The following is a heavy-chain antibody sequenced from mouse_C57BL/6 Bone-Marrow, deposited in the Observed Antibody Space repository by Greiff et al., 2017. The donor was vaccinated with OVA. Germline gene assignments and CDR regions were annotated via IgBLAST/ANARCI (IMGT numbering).Heavy chain of an antibody. CDR3: AREEGDGYYFDY. Sequence: QVQLQQPGAELVRPGSSVKLSCKASGYTFTSYWMDWVKQRPGQGLEWIGNIYPSDSETHYNQKFKDKATLTVDKSSSTAYMQLSSLTSEDSAVYDCAREEGDGYYFDYWGQGTTLTVSS. CDR2: IYPSDSET. CDR1: GYTFTSYW. V-gene: IGHV1-61*01. J-gene: IGHJ2*01. D-gene: IGHD2-3*01.